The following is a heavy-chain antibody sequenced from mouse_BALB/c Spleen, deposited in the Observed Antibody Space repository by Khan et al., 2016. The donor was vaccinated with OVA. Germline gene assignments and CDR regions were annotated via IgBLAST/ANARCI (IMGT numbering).Heavy chain of an antibody. D-gene: IGHD1-3*01. CDR2: ISSGGDYT. CDR3: ASHLSGSFAY. J-gene: IGHJ3*01. V-gene: IGHV5-6*01. CDR1: GFTFSSYS. Sequence: EVQLLETGGDLVKPGGSLKLSCAASGFTFSSYSMSWVRQTPDKRLEWVATISSGGDYTYYPDSVKGRFTISRVTAKNTLYLQNSSLKSEDTAMCYCASHLSGSFAYWCQGTLVTVSA.